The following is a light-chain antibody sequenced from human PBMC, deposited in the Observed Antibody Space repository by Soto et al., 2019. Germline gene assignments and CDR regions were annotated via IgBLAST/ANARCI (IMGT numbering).Light chain of an antibody. V-gene: IGKV1-5*01. J-gene: IGKJ4*01. CDR3: QEYSSYST. CDR2: GAS. CDR1: QSISSR. Sequence: DIQMTQSPSTLSASVGDRVTITCRASQSISSRLAWYQQKPGKAPKVLIYGASTLHSGVPSRFSGSGSGTEITLTISSLQPEDFATYYCQEYSSYSTFGGGTKVDIK.